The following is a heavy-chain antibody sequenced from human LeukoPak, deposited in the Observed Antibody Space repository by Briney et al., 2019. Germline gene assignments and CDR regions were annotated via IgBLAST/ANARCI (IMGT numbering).Heavy chain of an antibody. Sequence: TLSLTCTVSGDSVSIYYWSWIRQPPGKGLEWIGYIYYRGNTNYNPSLKSRVTTAVDTSKNQFSLKVSSVTAADTAVYYCARAGNNWSFDYWGQGTLVTVSS. D-gene: IGHD1-1*01. V-gene: IGHV4-59*02. CDR2: IYYRGNT. J-gene: IGHJ4*02. CDR1: GDSVSIYY. CDR3: ARAGNNWSFDY.